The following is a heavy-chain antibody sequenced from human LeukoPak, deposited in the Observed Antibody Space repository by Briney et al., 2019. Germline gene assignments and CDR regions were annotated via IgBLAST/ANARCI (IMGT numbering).Heavy chain of an antibody. Sequence: ASVKVSFKSFGYTFTIYYMHLVRQAPGQGLERMGIINPSGGSTSYAQKFQGRVTMTRDTSTSTVYMELSSLRSEDTAVYYCARVVDYGDYFDYWGQGTLVTVSS. CDR1: GYTFTIYY. CDR3: ARVVDYGDYFDY. J-gene: IGHJ4*02. CDR2: INPSGGST. V-gene: IGHV1-46*01. D-gene: IGHD4-17*01.